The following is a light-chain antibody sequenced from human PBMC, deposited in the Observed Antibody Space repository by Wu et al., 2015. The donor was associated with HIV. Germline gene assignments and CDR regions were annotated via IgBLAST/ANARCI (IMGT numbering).Light chain of an antibody. V-gene: IGKV1-NL1*01. CDR3: QQHSGIPYS. Sequence: DIQMTQSPSSLSASVGDKVTITCRASQDIRNSLAWLQQRPGQAPKLLLYAASTLESGVPSRFSGTGYGTDFTLTISGLQPDDFATYYCQQHSGIPYSFGQGTRLDIK. CDR1: QDIRNS. J-gene: IGKJ2*03. CDR2: AAS.